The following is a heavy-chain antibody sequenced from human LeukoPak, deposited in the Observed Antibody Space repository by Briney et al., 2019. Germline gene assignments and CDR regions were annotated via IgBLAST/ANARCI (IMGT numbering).Heavy chain of an antibody. J-gene: IGHJ4*02. V-gene: IGHV4-4*02. CDR2: IYHSGST. CDR3: ARHPYYYDSGGYYSHFDS. CDR1: GGSISSSNW. D-gene: IGHD3-22*01. Sequence: PSETLSLTCAVSGGSISSSNWWSWVRQPPGKGLEWIGEIYHSGSTNYNPSLKSRVTISVDKSKNQFSLKLSSVTAADTALYYCARHPYYYDSGGYYSHFDSWGQGTLVTVSS.